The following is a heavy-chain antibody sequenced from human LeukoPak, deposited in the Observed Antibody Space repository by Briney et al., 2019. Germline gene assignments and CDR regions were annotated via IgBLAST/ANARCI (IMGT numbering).Heavy chain of an antibody. V-gene: IGHV4-4*07. Sequence: SETLSLTCTVSGGSISSYYWSWIRQPAGKGLEWIGRIYTSGSTNYNPSLKSRVTISVDTSKSQFSLKLSSVTAADTAVYYCARGTNGRFGESNFDYWGQGTLVTVSS. J-gene: IGHJ4*02. CDR2: IYTSGST. D-gene: IGHD3-10*01. CDR1: GGSISSYY. CDR3: ARGTNGRFGESNFDY.